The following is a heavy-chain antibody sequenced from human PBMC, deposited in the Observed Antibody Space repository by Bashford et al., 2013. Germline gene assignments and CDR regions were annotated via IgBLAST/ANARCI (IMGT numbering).Heavy chain of an antibody. CDR3: AAGYNWNDGANDY. V-gene: IGHV1-69*06. J-gene: IGHJ4*02. CDR1: GGTFSSYA. D-gene: IGHD1-20*01. CDR2: IIPIFDTA. Sequence: SVKVSCKASGGTFSSYAISWVRQAPGQGLEWMGGIIPIFDTANYAQKFQGRVTITEDTSTDTAYMELSSLRSEDTAVYYCAAGYNWNDGANDYWGQGTLVTVSS.